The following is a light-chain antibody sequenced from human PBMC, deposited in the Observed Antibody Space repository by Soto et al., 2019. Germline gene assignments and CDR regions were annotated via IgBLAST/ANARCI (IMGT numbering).Light chain of an antibody. CDR1: QSVLYSSNNKNY. CDR3: QQYYSTPPT. J-gene: IGKJ4*01. CDR2: WAS. V-gene: IGKV4-1*01. Sequence: DTVMTQSPHSLAVSLGERATINCKSSQSVLYSSNNKNYLAWYQQKPGQPPKLLIYWASTRESGVPDRFSGSGSGTDFTRTISSLQAEDVAVYYCQQYYSTPPTFGGGTKVEIK.